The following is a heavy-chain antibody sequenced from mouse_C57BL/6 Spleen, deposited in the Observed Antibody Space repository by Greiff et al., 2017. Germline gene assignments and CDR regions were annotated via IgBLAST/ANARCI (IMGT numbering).Heavy chain of an antibody. Sequence: VQLQQPGAELVKPGASVKLSCKASGYTFTSYWMQWVKQRPGQGLEWIGEIDPSDSNTNYNQKFKGKATLTVDKSSSTAYMQLSSLTSEGSAVYDGAWFAYWGQGTLVTVSA. CDR2: IDPSDSNT. CDR3: AWFAY. CDR1: GYTFTSYW. J-gene: IGHJ3*01. V-gene: IGHV1-50*01.